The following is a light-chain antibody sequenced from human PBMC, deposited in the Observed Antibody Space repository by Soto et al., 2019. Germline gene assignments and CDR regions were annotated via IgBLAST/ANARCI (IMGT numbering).Light chain of an antibody. CDR2: RNN. Sequence: QSVLTQPPSASGTPGQRVTVSCSGSSSNIGSNYVYWYQQLPGTAPKLLISRNNQRPPGVPDRFSGARSGTSASLAISGLRSEDEADYYCAAWDDSLSGWVFGGGTKLTVL. J-gene: IGLJ3*02. CDR1: SSNIGSNY. V-gene: IGLV1-47*01. CDR3: AAWDDSLSGWV.